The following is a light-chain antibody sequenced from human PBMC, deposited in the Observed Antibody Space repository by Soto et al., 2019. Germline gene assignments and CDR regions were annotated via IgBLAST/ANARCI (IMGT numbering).Light chain of an antibody. CDR3: QSYDISLHNYV. J-gene: IGLJ1*01. Sequence: QSVLTQPPSLSGAPGQRVSISCTFSTSNIGAPYDVHWYQHLPGTAPKLLIYGDNNRPSGVPDRFSGSKSGTSASLAITRLQAEDEADYYCQSYDISLHNYVFGTGTKVTVL. CDR2: GDN. CDR1: TSNIGAPYD. V-gene: IGLV1-40*01.